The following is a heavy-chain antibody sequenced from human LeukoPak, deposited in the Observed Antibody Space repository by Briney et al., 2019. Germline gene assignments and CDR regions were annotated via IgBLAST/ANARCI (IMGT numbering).Heavy chain of an antibody. CDR2: IYYNGNT. D-gene: IGHD3-10*01. CDR1: GGSISSSSYS. Sequence: SETLSLTCTVSGGSISSSSYSWGWIRQPPGKGLEWIGSIYYNGNTYYNASLKSRVTISVDTSKNQSSLKLSSVTAADTAVYYCARQPELSVRRFDYWGPGTLVTVSS. J-gene: IGHJ4*02. V-gene: IGHV4-39*01. CDR3: ARQPELSVRRFDY.